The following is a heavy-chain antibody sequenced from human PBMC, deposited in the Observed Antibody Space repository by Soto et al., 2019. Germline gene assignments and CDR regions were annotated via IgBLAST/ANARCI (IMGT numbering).Heavy chain of an antibody. CDR3: ARIRSSVAAAGYFDH. V-gene: IGHV2-70*11. Sequence: SGPTLVNPTQTLTLTCTFSGFSLSTSGMCVSWIRQPPGKALEWLARIDWDDDKYYSTSLKTRLTISKDTSKNQVVLTMTNMDPVDTATYYCARIRSSVAAAGYFDHWGQGTLVTVS. J-gene: IGHJ4*02. CDR2: IDWDDDK. D-gene: IGHD6-13*01. CDR1: GFSLSTSGMC.